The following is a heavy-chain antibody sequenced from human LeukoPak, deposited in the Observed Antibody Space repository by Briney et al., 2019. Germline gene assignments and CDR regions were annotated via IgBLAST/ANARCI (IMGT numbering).Heavy chain of an antibody. D-gene: IGHD3-10*01. Sequence: GRSLRLSCAASGFTFSSYAMHWVRQAPGKGLEWVAVISYDGSNKYYADSVKGRFTISRDNSKNTLYLQMNSLRAEDTAVYYCARRGSDYYYMDVWGKGTTVTVSS. CDR1: GFTFSSYA. J-gene: IGHJ6*03. V-gene: IGHV3-30*01. CDR3: ARRGSDYYYMDV. CDR2: ISYDGSNK.